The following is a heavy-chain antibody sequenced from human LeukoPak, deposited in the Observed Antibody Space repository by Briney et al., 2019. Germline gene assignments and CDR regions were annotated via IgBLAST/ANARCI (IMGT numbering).Heavy chain of an antibody. Sequence: RPSETLSLTCTVSGVSISSGGYYWSWIRQPPGKGLEWIGYIYHSESTNYSPSLKSRVTISVDMSKNQFSLKVSSVTPADTAVYFCARRAAGDYFDSWGQGNLVTVSS. CDR3: ARRAAGDYFDS. D-gene: IGHD6-13*01. J-gene: IGHJ4*02. CDR1: GVSISSGGYY. CDR2: IYHSEST. V-gene: IGHV4-30-2*01.